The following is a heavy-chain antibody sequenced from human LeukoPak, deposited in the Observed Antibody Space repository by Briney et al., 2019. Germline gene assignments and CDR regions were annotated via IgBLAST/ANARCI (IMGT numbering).Heavy chain of an antibody. Sequence: TSGTLSLTCAVSGGSISASNWWSWVRQPPGRGLEWIGEIHHSGSTYYNPSLKSRVTISVDTSKNQFSLKLSSVIAADTAVYYCARDRSPYSYGLWGQGTLVTVSS. J-gene: IGHJ4*02. V-gene: IGHV4-4*02. CDR2: IHHSGST. D-gene: IGHD5-18*01. CDR1: GGSISASNW. CDR3: ARDRSPYSYGL.